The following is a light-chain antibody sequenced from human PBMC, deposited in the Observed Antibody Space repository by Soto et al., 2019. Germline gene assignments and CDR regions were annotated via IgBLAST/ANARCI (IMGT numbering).Light chain of an antibody. Sequence: EIVLTQSPGTLSLSPGERATLSCRASQSVSTSNFAWYQQRPGQAPRLLIQGASNSATVIPDRFSGSGSGPDFTLTLSRRDPEDVAVFYCQQHGSFPYPFGQGTKLEIK. CDR1: QSVSTSN. V-gene: IGKV3-20*01. J-gene: IGKJ2*01. CDR2: GAS. CDR3: QQHGSFPYP.